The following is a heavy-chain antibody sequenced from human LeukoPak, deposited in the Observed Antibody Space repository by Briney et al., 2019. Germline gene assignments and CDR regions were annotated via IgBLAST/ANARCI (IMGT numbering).Heavy chain of an antibody. CDR2: IYYSGST. D-gene: IGHD2-21*02. V-gene: IGHV4-59*01. Sequence: SETLSLTCTVSGGPISSYYWSWIRQPPGKGLEWIGYIYYSGSTNYNPSLKSRVTISVDTSKNQFSLKLSSVTAADTAVYYCARVNRYCGGDCYSAPYYFDYWGQGTLVTVSS. J-gene: IGHJ4*02. CDR1: GGPISSYY. CDR3: ARVNRYCGGDCYSAPYYFDY.